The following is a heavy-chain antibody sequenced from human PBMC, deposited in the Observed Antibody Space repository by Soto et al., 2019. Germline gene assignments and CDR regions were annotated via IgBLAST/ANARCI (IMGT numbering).Heavy chain of an antibody. CDR2: IKHDGSVQ. D-gene: IGHD6-19*01. CDR3: ARAPYSNGWYRFDL. V-gene: IGHV3-7*03. J-gene: IGHJ4*02. Sequence: GGSLRLSCEASGSTFSGYWMSWVRQAPGKGLEWVADIKHDGSVQYYVDSVKGRFTISRDNAKKLLYLQMNGLRAEDTALYYCARAPYSNGWYRFDLWGQGTLVTVSS. CDR1: GSTFSGYW.